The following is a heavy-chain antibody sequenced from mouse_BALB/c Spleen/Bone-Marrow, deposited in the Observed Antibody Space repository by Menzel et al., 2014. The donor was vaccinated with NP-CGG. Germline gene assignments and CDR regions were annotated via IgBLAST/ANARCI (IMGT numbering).Heavy chain of an antibody. J-gene: IGHJ2*01. CDR2: INPGGGYT. CDR3: ARGDY. CDR1: GYTFDRYT. V-gene: IGHV1-4*01. Sequence: QESGAELARPGASVKMSCKASGYTFDRYTMHWVKQRPGQGLEWIGYINPGGGYTNYSQKFEDKATLTADKSSTTAYMQLSSLTSEDSAVYYCARGDYWGQGTTLTVSS.